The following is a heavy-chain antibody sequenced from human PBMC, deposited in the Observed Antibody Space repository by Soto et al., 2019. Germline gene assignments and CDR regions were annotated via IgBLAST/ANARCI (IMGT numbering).Heavy chain of an antibody. Sequence: QVLLVESGGGVVQPGRSLRLSCAASGFTFSSYGMHWVRQAPGKGLEWVAAIWYDGSNKYYAESVKGRFTISRDNSKNTLYLQMNSLRAEDTAVYYCASEQLVSYYCDYWGQGTLVNVYS. CDR2: IWYDGSNK. CDR1: GFTFSSYG. CDR3: ASEQLVSYYCDY. V-gene: IGHV3-33*01. J-gene: IGHJ4*02. D-gene: IGHD1-26*01.